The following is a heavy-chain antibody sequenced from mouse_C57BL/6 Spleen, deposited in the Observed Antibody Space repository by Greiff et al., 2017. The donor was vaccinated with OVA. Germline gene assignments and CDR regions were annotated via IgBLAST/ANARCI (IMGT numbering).Heavy chain of an antibody. CDR3: ARWAPWYFDY. J-gene: IGHJ2*01. CDR1: GYTFTSYW. Sequence: QVQLQQPGAELVKPGASVKLSCKASGYTFTSYWMHWVKQRPGRGLEWIGRFDPTRGGTKYNEKFKSKATLPVDKPSSAAYMQLSSLTSEDSAVYYCARWAPWYFDYWGQGTTLTVSS. V-gene: IGHV1-72*01. CDR2: FDPTRGGT.